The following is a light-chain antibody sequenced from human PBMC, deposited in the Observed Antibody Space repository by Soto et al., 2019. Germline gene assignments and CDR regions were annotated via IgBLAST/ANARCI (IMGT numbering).Light chain of an antibody. J-gene: IGKJ5*01. CDR1: QDISTY. CDR2: EAS. CDR3: QQYETLIPIT. Sequence: DIQMTQSPSSLSASVGDRVTITCQASQDISTYLNWFQQKPGRAPKLLLYEASNLETGVPSRFSGSGSGTDFTFTISSVQPEDVATYYCQQYETLIPITFGQGTRLEIK. V-gene: IGKV1-33*01.